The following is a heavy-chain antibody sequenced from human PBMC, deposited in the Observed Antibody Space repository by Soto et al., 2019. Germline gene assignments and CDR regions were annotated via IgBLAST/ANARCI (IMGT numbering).Heavy chain of an antibody. CDR2: ISAYNGNT. Sequence: ASVKVSCKASGYTFTSYGISWVRQAPGQGLEWMGWISAYNGNTNYAQKLQGRVTMTTDTSTSTAYMELRSLRSDDTAVYYCARDRRGHTVTTGHYYYMDVWGKGTTVTVS. J-gene: IGHJ6*03. CDR1: GYTFTSYG. CDR3: ARDRRGHTVTTGHYYYMDV. D-gene: IGHD4-4*01. V-gene: IGHV1-18*01.